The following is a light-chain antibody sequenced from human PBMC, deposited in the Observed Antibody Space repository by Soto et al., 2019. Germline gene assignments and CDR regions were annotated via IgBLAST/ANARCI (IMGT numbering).Light chain of an antibody. V-gene: IGLV2-11*01. CDR1: SSDVGDYNY. CDR2: DVS. CDR3: CSFEGSYTFWV. J-gene: IGLJ3*02. Sequence: QSALTQPRSVSGSPGQSVTISCTGTSSDVGDYNYVSWYQQYPGKAPKLVIYDVSKRPSGVPDRFSGSKSGNTASLTISGLQAEDGADYYCCSFEGSYTFWVFGGGTKLTVL.